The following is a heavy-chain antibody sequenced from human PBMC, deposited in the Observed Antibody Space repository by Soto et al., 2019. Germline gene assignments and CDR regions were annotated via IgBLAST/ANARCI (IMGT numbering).Heavy chain of an antibody. CDR2: IIPIFGTA. J-gene: IGHJ4*02. Sequence: QVQLVQSGAEVKKPGSSVKVSCKASGGTFSSYAISWVRQAPGQGLEWMGGIIPIFGTANYAQKFQGRVTSTADESTSTAYMELSRLRCEDTAVYYCARLPVADLYRYYWGQGTLVTVSS. V-gene: IGHV1-69*12. D-gene: IGHD6-19*01. CDR3: ARLPVADLYRYY. CDR1: GGTFSSYA.